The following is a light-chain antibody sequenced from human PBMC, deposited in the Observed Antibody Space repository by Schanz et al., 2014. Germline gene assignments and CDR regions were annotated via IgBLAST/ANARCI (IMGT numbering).Light chain of an antibody. J-gene: IGLJ3*02. CDR1: SNDVGGYNY. V-gene: IGLV2-8*01. CDR3: CSYAGSSTWV. Sequence: QSVLTQPPSASGSPGQSVTISCTGTSNDVGGYNYVSWYQQHPGKAPKVMISQVTKRPSGVPDRFSGSKSGNTASLTVSGLQAEDEADYYCCSYAGSSTWVFGGGTKVTVL. CDR2: QVT.